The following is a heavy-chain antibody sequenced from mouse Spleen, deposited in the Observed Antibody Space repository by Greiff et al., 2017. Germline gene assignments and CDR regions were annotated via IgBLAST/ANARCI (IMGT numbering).Heavy chain of an antibody. CDR1: GYAFSSSW. J-gene: IGHJ4*01. CDR3: ARDGIAMDY. D-gene: IGHD2-3*01. V-gene: IGHV1-82*01. CDR2: IYPGDGDT. Sequence: VQLQQSGPELVKPGASVKISCKASGYAFSSSWMNWVKQRPGKGLEWIGRIYPGDGDTNYNGKFKGKATLTADKSYSTAYMQLSSLTSEDSAVYFCARDGIAMDYWGQGTSVTVSS.